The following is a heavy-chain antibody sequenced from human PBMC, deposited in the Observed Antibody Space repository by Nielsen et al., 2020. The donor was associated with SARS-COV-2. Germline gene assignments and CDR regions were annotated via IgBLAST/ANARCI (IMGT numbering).Heavy chain of an antibody. Sequence: ASVKVSCKASGYTFSAYYIHWVRQAPGQGLEWMGIINPIGASTNYAQKFQGRVTMTEDTSTDTAYMELSSLRSEDTAVYYCATSTPLVRSAWFDPWGQGTLVTVSS. D-gene: IGHD3-3*01. CDR1: GYTFSAYY. V-gene: IGHV1-46*01. CDR2: INPIGAST. CDR3: ATSTPLVRSAWFDP. J-gene: IGHJ5*02.